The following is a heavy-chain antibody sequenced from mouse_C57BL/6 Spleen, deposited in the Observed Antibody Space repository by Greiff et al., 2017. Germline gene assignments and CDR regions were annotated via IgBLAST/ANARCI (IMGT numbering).Heavy chain of an antibody. D-gene: IGHD2-5*01. V-gene: IGHV5-6*01. CDR3: ARQAYYSNFWYFDV. J-gene: IGHJ1*03. CDR1: GFTFSSYG. Sequence: EVMLVESGGDLVKPGGSLKLSCAASGFTFSSYGMSWVRQTPDKRLAWVATISSGGSYTYYPDSVKGRFTISRDNAKNTLYLQMSSLKSEDTAMYYCARQAYYSNFWYFDVWGTGTTVTVSS. CDR2: ISSGGSYT.